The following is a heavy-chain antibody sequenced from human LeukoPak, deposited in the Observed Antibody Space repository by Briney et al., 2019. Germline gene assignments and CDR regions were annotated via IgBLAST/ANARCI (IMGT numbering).Heavy chain of an antibody. CDR3: ARDRRIAAAGANFDY. D-gene: IGHD6-13*01. CDR1: GFTFSDYY. J-gene: IGHJ4*02. CDR2: ISSSGSTI. V-gene: IGHV3-11*04. Sequence: GGSLRLSCAASGFTFSDYYMSWIRQAPGKGLDWVSYISSSGSTIYYADSVKGRFTISRDNAKNSLYLQMNSLRAEDTAVYYCARDRRIAAAGANFDYWGQGTLVTVSS.